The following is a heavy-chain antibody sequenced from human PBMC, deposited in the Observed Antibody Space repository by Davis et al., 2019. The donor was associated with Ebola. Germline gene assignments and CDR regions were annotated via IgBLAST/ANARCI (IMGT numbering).Heavy chain of an antibody. CDR3: ARVGTTVTTFDY. CDR2: INPNSGGT. D-gene: IGHD4-17*01. V-gene: IGHV1-2*04. CDR1: GYTFTGYY. J-gene: IGHJ4*02. Sequence: AASAQVSCKASGYTFTGYYMHCVRQPPGQGLEWMGWINPNSGGTNYAQKFQGWVTMTRDTSISTAYMELSRLRSDDTAVYYCARVGTTVTTFDYWGQGTLVTVSS.